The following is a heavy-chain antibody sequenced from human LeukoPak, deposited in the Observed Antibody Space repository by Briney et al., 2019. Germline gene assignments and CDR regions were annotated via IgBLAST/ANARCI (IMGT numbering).Heavy chain of an antibody. Sequence: QSGGSLRLSCAASGFTFDDYAMHWVRQGPGKGLEWVSYISGDGSTTYYADSVKGRFTISRDNSKTSLYLQMNSLRTEDTALYYCAKSLSSTWYYFDYWGQGTLVTVSS. J-gene: IGHJ4*02. CDR2: ISGDGSTT. CDR3: AKSLSSTWYYFDY. D-gene: IGHD6-13*01. CDR1: GFTFDDYA. V-gene: IGHV3-43*02.